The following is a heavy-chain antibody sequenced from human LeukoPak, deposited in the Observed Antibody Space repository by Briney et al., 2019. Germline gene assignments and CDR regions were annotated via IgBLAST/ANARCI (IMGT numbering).Heavy chain of an antibody. J-gene: IGHJ4*02. CDR3: ARYGYSSGWYGY. D-gene: IGHD6-19*01. V-gene: IGHV3-33*01. Sequence: GGSLRLSCAASGFTFSSYGMHWVRQAPGKGLEWVAVIWYDGSNKYYADSVKGRFTISRDNSKNTLYLQMNSLRAEDTAVYYCARYGYSSGWYGYWGQGTLVTVSS. CDR1: GFTFSSYG. CDR2: IWYDGSNK.